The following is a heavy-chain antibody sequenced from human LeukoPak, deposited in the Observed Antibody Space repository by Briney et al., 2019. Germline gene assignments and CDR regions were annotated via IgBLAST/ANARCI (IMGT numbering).Heavy chain of an antibody. CDR1: GYTFTSYG. V-gene: IGHV1-18*01. CDR2: ISAYNGNT. CDR3: ARYISRIYCSSTSCYGSWFDP. Sequence: ASVKVSCKASGYTFTSYGISWVRQAPGQGLEWMGWISAYNGNTNYAQKLQGRVTMTTDTSTSTAYMELRSLRSDDTAVYYCARYISRIYCSSTSCYGSWFDPWGQGTLVTVSS. D-gene: IGHD2-2*01. J-gene: IGHJ5*02.